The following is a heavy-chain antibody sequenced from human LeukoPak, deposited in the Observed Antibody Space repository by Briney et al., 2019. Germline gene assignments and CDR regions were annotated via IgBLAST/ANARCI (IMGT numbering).Heavy chain of an antibody. Sequence: PSETLSLTCRVSGGSISNYLWNWIRKPPGKGLEWIGYIYSSGSTYYNPSLKSRVTISVDTSKKRCSLKSSIVTAPDTTVYYCARRPTGDPKCDYCGQGTLVTVSS. CDR3: ARRPTGDPKCDY. J-gene: IGHJ4*02. CDR1: GGSISNYL. D-gene: IGHD7-27*01. V-gene: IGHV4-59*08. CDR2: IYSSGST.